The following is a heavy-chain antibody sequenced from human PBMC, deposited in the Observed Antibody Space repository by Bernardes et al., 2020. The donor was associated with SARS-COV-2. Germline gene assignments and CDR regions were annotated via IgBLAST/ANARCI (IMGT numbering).Heavy chain of an antibody. D-gene: IGHD4-17*01. CDR1: GFTFSNAW. Sequence: GGSLRLSCAASGFTFSNAWMSWVRQAPGKGLEWVGRIKSKTDGGTTDYAAPVKGRFTISRDDSKNTLYLQMNSLKTEDTAVYYCTTDGGYYGDYEDWFDPWGQGTLVTVSS. CDR2: IKSKTDGGTT. V-gene: IGHV3-15*01. J-gene: IGHJ5*02. CDR3: TTDGGYYGDYEDWFDP.